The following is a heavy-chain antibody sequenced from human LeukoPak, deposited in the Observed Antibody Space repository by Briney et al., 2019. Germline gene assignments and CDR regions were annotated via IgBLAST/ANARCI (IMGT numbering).Heavy chain of an antibody. CDR2: ISSSGSTI. D-gene: IGHD2-2*02. CDR3: ARLGGYCSSTSCYTSHRDNWFDP. Sequence: GGSLRLSCAASGFTFSDYYMSWIRQAPGKGLEWVSYISSSGSTIYYADSVKGRFTISRDNAKNSLYLQMNSLRAEGTAVYYCARLGGYCSSTSCYTSHRDNWFDPWGQGTLVTVSS. CDR1: GFTFSDYY. J-gene: IGHJ5*02. V-gene: IGHV3-11*04.